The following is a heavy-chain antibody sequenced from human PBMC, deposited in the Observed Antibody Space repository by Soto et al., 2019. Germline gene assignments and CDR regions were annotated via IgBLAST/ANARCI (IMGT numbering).Heavy chain of an antibody. CDR3: ARDEVPFVVVPAASNWHHYGMDV. V-gene: IGHV1-2*04. D-gene: IGHD2-2*01. Sequence: ASVKVSCKASGYTFTGYYMHWVRQAPGQGLEWMGWINPNSGGTNYAQKFQGWVTMTRDTSISTAYMELSRLRSDDTAVYYCARDEVPFVVVPAASNWHHYGMDVWGQGTTVTVSS. CDR1: GYTFTGYY. CDR2: INPNSGGT. J-gene: IGHJ6*02.